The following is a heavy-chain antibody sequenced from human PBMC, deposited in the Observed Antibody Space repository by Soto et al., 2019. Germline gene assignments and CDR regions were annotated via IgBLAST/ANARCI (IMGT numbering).Heavy chain of an antibody. J-gene: IGHJ4*02. Sequence: PSETLSLTCIVSGESISISSYYWGCMRQPPGKGLEWIGSIYYSGRTYYNPSFKSRVTISIGTSKNQFSLKLSSVTATDTAVYYCARQRTTVVTQAYFDHWGQGALVTVSS. CDR2: IYYSGRT. CDR1: GESISISSYY. D-gene: IGHD2-21*02. CDR3: ARQRTTVVTQAYFDH. V-gene: IGHV4-39*01.